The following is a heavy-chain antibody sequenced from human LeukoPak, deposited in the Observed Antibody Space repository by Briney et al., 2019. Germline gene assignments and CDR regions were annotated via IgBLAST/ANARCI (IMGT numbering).Heavy chain of an antibody. CDR1: GYTFINYD. CDR2: INTNTGNP. Sequence: ASVKVSCKASGYTFINYDFSWVRQAPGQGLEWMGWINTNTGNPTYAQGFTGRFVFSLDTFVSTAYLQISSLKADDTAVYYCARVPFVVVGVTGNWLDPWGQGTLVTVSS. V-gene: IGHV7-4-1*02. D-gene: IGHD2-2*01. J-gene: IGHJ5*02. CDR3: ARVPFVVVGVTGNWLDP.